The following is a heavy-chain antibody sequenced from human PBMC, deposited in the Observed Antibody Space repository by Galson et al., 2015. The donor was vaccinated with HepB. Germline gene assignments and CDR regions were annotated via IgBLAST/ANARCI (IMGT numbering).Heavy chain of an antibody. J-gene: IGHJ6*02. CDR2: IDWDDDK. CDR3: ARIRRDPYYYYYYGMDV. CDR1: GFSLSTSGMC. V-gene: IGHV2-70*01. Sequence: PALVKPTQTLTLTCTFSGFSLSTSGMCVSWIRQPPGKALEWLALIDWDDDKYYSTSLKTRLTISKDTSKNQVVLTMTNMDPVDTATYYCARIRRDPYYYYYYGMDVWGQGTTVTVSS.